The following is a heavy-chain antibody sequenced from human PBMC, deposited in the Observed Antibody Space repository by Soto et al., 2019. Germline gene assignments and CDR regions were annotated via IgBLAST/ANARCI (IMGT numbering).Heavy chain of an antibody. J-gene: IGHJ1*01. V-gene: IGHV3-48*01. CDR2: ISSSSSTI. CDR1: GFTFSSYS. Sequence: EVQLVESGGGSVQPGGSLRLSCAASGFTFSSYSMNWVRQAPGKGLEWVSYISSSSSTIYYADSVKGRLTISRDNAKNSLYLQMNSLRAEDTAVYYCARDLGSSWYPEYFQHWGQGTLVTVSS. D-gene: IGHD6-13*01. CDR3: ARDLGSSWYPEYFQH.